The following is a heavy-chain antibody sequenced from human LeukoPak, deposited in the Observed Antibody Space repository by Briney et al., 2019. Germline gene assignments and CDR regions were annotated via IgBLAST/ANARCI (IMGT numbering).Heavy chain of an antibody. J-gene: IGHJ4*02. D-gene: IGHD5-24*01. CDR1: AFIFSGHW. CDR3: ARDWVYKIDY. V-gene: IGHV3-7*01. Sequence: GGSLRLSCEGSAFIFSGHWMNWVRQTPGKGLEWVASIKEDGSERQYVDSVKGRFSISRDNTKNTLILQMNSLRVEDTAVYYCARDWVYKIDYWGRGTLVTVSS. CDR2: IKEDGSER.